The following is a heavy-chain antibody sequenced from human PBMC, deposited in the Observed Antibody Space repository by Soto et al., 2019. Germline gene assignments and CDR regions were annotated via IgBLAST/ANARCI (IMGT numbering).Heavy chain of an antibody. D-gene: IGHD3-10*01. J-gene: IGHJ4*02. CDR1: GGSFSGSY. CDR2: FNHNGHI. V-gene: IGHV4-34*01. Sequence: QVQLQQWGAGLLKPSETLSLTCAVSGGSFSGSYWTWVRQAPGKGLEWIGEFNHNGHINYNPSLEIRVAIWMDTYKKQFSITVNSVTAADTAVYYCARALGGVTYLKLWSQGTLVTVSS. CDR3: ARALGGVTYLKL.